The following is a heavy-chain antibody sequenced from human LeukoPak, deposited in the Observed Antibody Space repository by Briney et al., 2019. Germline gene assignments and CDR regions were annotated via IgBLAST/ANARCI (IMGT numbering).Heavy chain of an antibody. Sequence: PGGSLRLSCAASGFTFSSYAMSWVRQAPGKGLEWVSAISGSGGSTYYADSVKGRFTISRDNSKNTLYLQMNSPRAEDTAVYYCAKDQGIVGATPYFDYWGQGTLVTVSS. CDR2: ISGSGGST. V-gene: IGHV3-23*01. D-gene: IGHD1-26*01. CDR1: GFTFSSYA. J-gene: IGHJ4*02. CDR3: AKDQGIVGATPYFDY.